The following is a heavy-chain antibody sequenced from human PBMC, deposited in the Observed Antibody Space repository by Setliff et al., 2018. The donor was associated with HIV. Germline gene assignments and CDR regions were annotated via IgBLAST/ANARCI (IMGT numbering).Heavy chain of an antibody. D-gene: IGHD2-21*02. CDR1: GFSLSSSGVA. J-gene: IGHJ5*02. CDR3: ARRNWTVTTNWFDP. V-gene: IGHV2-5*02. Sequence: GSGPTLVNPTPSLTLTCTFSGFSLSSSGVAVGWIRQPPGKALEWLALIYWDDDKRYSPSLMSRLSITKDTSKSQVVLTMTNMDPVDTATYYCARRNWTVTTNWFDPWGQGTLVTVSS. CDR2: IYWDDDK.